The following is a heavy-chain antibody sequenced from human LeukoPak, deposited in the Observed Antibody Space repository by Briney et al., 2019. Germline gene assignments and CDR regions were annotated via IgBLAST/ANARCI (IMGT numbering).Heavy chain of an antibody. V-gene: IGHV3-30*02. CDR2: IRYDGNYK. CDR3: AKDAMATGRGELDF. Sequence: GGSLRLSCAASGFTFRSCAMHWVRQAPGKGLDWVAFIRYDGNYKSYADSVKGRFTISRDNSKNTLYLQMNSLRAEDTAVFYCAKDAMATGRGELDFWGQGTLVTVSS. J-gene: IGHJ4*02. CDR1: GFTFRSCA. D-gene: IGHD1-1*01.